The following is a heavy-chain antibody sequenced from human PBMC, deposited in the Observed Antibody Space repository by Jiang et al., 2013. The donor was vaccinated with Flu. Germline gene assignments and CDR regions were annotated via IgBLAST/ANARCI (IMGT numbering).Heavy chain of an antibody. CDR2: IIPMFSTT. V-gene: IGHV1-69*06. Sequence: SGAEVKKTGSSVKVSCKASGDTFSSYTVNWVRQAPGQGLEWMGRIIPMFSTTAYADKFHDRLTITADKSTNTAYMELHSLRSEDTAVYYCARDFYSYDNTEQSFYDTFDIWGQGTMVTVS. CDR3: ARDFYSYDNTEQSFYDTFDI. J-gene: IGHJ3*02. CDR1: GDTFSSYT. D-gene: IGHD2/OR15-2a*01.